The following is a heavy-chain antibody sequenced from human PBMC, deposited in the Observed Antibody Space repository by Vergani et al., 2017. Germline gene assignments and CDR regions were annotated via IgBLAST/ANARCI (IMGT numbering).Heavy chain of an antibody. J-gene: IGHJ3*02. Sequence: EVQLVQSGAEVNKPGESLTLSCKGSGYSFTSYWIGWVRQMPGKGLEWMGTIYPGDSDTRYSPSFQGHLTISADKSISTSYLQWSSLKASDTAMYYCARHRGSSVYLAAFDMWGQGTMVTVSS. V-gene: IGHV5-51*01. CDR3: ARHRGSSVYLAAFDM. CDR2: IYPGDSDT. D-gene: IGHD3-22*01. CDR1: GYSFTSYW.